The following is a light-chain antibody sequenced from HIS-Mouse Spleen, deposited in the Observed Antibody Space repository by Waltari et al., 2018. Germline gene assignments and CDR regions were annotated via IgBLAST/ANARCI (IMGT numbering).Light chain of an antibody. CDR3: SSYTSSSTYV. Sequence: QSALTQPASVSASPGQSITLPCTGTSSDVGGYNYVSWYQQHPGKAPKLMIYDVSNRPSGVSNRFSGSKSGNTASLTISGLQAEDEADYYCSSYTSSSTYVFGTGTKVTVL. CDR1: SSDVGGYNY. J-gene: IGLJ1*01. CDR2: DVS. V-gene: IGLV2-14*03.